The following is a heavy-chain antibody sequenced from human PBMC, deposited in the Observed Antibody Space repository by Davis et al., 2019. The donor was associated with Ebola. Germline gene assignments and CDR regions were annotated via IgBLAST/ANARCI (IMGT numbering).Heavy chain of an antibody. CDR3: ARVDTAMVESYGMDV. CDR2: IIPIFGTA. V-gene: IGHV1-69*13. J-gene: IGHJ6*04. CDR1: GGTFSSYA. D-gene: IGHD5-18*01. Sequence: AASVKVSCKASGGTFSSYAISWVRQAPGQGLEWMGGIIPIFGTANYAQKFQGRVTITADESTSTAYMELSSLRSEDTAVYYCARVDTAMVESYGMDVWGKGTTVTVSS.